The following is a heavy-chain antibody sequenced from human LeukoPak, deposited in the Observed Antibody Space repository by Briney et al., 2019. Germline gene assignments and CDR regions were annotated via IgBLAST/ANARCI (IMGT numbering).Heavy chain of an antibody. CDR1: GYTFTSYG. J-gene: IGHJ5*02. V-gene: IGHV1-18*01. D-gene: IGHD3-10*01. Sequence: ASVKVSCMASGYTFTSYGISWVRQAPGQGLEWMGWISAYNGNTNYAQKLQGRVTMTTDTSTSTAYMELRSLRSDDTAVYYCARGDGYGSGSPSWIDPWGQGTLVTVSS. CDR3: ARGDGYGSGSPSWIDP. CDR2: ISAYNGNT.